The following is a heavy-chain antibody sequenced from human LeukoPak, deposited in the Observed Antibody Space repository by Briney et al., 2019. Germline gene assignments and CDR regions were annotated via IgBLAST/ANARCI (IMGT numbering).Heavy chain of an antibody. D-gene: IGHD3-3*01. Sequence: GASVKVSCKASGYTFTSYYMHWVRQAPGQGLEWMGWINPNSGGTNYAQKFQGRVTMTRDTSISTAYMELSRLRSDDTAVYYCARGYDFWSGSFDYWGQGTLVTVSS. CDR1: GYTFTSYY. CDR2: INPNSGGT. V-gene: IGHV1-2*02. CDR3: ARGYDFWSGSFDY. J-gene: IGHJ4*02.